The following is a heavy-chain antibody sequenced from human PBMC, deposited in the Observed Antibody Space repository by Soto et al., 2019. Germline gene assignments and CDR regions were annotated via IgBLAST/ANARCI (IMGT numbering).Heavy chain of an antibody. CDR2: IYHSGST. CDR1: GGSISSGDYY. J-gene: IGHJ4*02. CDR3: AREDRFLESYYFDY. V-gene: IGHV4-39*07. Sequence: PSETLSLTCTVSGGSISSGDYYCSWLHPHPGKGLEWIGEIYHSGSTNYNPSLKSRVTISVDKSKNQFSLKLSSVTAADTAVYYCAREDRFLESYYFDYWGQGTLVTVSS. D-gene: IGHD3-3*01.